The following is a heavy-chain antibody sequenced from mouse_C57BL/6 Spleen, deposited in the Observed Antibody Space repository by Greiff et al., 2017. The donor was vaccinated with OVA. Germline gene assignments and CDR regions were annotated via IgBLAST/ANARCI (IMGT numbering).Heavy chain of an antibody. CDR3: ARYGDYDGYYFDY. Sequence: VQLQQSGAELVRPGTSVKVSCKASGYAFTNYLIEWVKQRPGQGLEWIGVINPGSGGTNYNEKFKGKATLTADKSSSTAYMQLSSLTSEDSAVYFCARYGDYDGYYFDYWGQGTTLTVSS. CDR1: GYAFTNYL. CDR2: INPGSGGT. V-gene: IGHV1-54*01. D-gene: IGHD2-4*01. J-gene: IGHJ2*01.